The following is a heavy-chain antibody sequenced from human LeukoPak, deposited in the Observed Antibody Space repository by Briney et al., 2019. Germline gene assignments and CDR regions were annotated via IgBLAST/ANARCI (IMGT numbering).Heavy chain of an antibody. J-gene: IGHJ4*02. D-gene: IGHD6-19*01. V-gene: IGHV2-70*01. CDR2: IDWDEDK. CDR1: GFSLHTGGMC. CDR3: ARIRAVPGNFLLDY. Sequence: SGPTLLHPTQTLTLTCTFSGFSLHTGGMCVSWIRQPPGKALEWLSLIDWDEDKFYSTSLTTRNNISKENANNQMVLTMTNMDPADTATYYCARIRAVPGNFLLDYWGQGTLVTVSS.